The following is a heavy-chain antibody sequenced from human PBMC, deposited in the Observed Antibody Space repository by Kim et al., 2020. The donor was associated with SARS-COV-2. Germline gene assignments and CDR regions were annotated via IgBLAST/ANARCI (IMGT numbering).Heavy chain of an antibody. CDR3: ARGAYGDVSFDY. J-gene: IGHJ4*02. CDR2: ISARDGNT. V-gene: IGHV1-18*04. D-gene: IGHD4-17*01. Sequence: ASVKVSCKACGYMFTSYGFSWVRLAPGQGLEWLGWISARDGNTKYGQKVQGRVSMTTDTSTNTAYMELWSLRSDDTAMYYCARGAYGDVSFDYWGQGTLVTVSS. CDR1: GYMFTSYG.